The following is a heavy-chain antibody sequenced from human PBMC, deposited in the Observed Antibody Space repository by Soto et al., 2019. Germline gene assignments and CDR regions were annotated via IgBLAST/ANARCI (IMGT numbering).Heavy chain of an antibody. CDR1: GGSISGHY. Sequence: SETLSLACTVSGGSISGHYWSWIRQPPGKGLQYIGYISYSGSTNYNPSLKSRVTISVDTSNNQFSLRLSSVTAADTAVYYCARDVGLQHDTGYYDFWSGKNNWFDPWGQGTLVTVSS. V-gene: IGHV4-59*11. J-gene: IGHJ5*02. CDR2: ISYSGST. CDR3: ARDVGLQHDTGYYDFWSGKNNWFDP. D-gene: IGHD3-3*01.